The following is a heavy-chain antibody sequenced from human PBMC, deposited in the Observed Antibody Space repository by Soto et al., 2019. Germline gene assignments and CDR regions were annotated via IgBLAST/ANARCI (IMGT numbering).Heavy chain of an antibody. CDR3: AKFVSDYPYYYGLDV. V-gene: IGHV3-23*01. CDR2: ISRSGDST. D-gene: IGHD3-10*01. Sequence: EVQLLESGGGLVQPGGSLRLSCAASVFTFSHYAMSWVRQAPGKGLEWVSGISRSGDSTYSADSVKGRFTISRDNSKNMLFLQMNSLRAEDTAVYYCAKFVSDYPYYYGLDVWGQGTTVSVSS. CDR1: VFTFSHYA. J-gene: IGHJ6*02.